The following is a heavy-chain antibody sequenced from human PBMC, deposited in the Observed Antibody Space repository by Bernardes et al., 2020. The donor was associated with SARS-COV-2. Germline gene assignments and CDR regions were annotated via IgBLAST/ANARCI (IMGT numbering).Heavy chain of an antibody. D-gene: IGHD3-10*01. CDR2: INHSGRS. J-gene: IGHJ1*01. Sequence: ETLSLTCAFSGESLSSYYWSWIRQPPGKGLQWIGEINHSGRSKYSPSLKSRVTFSVDSSKKHFTLKLTSVTAADTATYYCAAGRFGEAPFHHWGQGTLVSVSS. CDR1: GESLSSYY. CDR3: AAGRFGEAPFHH. V-gene: IGHV4-34*01.